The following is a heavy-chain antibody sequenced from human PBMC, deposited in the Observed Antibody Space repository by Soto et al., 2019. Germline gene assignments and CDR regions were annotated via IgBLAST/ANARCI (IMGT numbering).Heavy chain of an antibody. V-gene: IGHV3-7*01. D-gene: IGHD2-2*01. CDR3: ARARGWNIVIIPAASDH. CDR1: GFTFSTYW. J-gene: IGHJ4*02. Sequence: EVQLVESGGGLVQPGGSLRLSCAASGFTFSTYWMSWVRQAPGKGLEWVANINQDGSEKYYVDSVKGRFTISRDNAKNSLYLQMTSLRADDTAMYYCARARGWNIVIIPAASDHWGQGTLVTVSS. CDR2: INQDGSEK.